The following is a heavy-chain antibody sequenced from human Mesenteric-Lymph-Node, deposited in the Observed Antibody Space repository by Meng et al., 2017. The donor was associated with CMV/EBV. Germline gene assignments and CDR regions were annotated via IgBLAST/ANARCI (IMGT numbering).Heavy chain of an antibody. J-gene: IGHJ4*02. CDR3: ARDQPRDH. Sequence: LSCAASGFTFTNAWMTWVRQPPGKGLEWVGRIMSKSSGGTTDYAAPVMGRFTISRDDSKNTLYLQMNSLRPDDTAVYYCARDQPRDHWGQGTLVTVSS. CDR2: IMSKSSGGTT. D-gene: IGHD2-2*01. V-gene: IGHV3-15*01. CDR1: GFTFTNAW.